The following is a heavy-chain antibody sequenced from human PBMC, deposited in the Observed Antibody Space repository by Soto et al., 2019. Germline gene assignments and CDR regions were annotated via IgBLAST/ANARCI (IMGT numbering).Heavy chain of an antibody. J-gene: IGHJ6*02. D-gene: IGHD2-21*02. CDR2: IIPIFGTA. Sequence: QVQLVQSGAEVKKPGSSVKVSCKASGGTFSSYAISWVRQAPGQGLGWMGGIIPIFGTANYAQKFQGRVTITADESTSTAYMELSSLRSEDTAVYYCARDLPPPAYCGGDCLYYYYGMDVWGQGTTVTVSS. CDR3: ARDLPPPAYCGGDCLYYYYGMDV. CDR1: GGTFSSYA. V-gene: IGHV1-69*01.